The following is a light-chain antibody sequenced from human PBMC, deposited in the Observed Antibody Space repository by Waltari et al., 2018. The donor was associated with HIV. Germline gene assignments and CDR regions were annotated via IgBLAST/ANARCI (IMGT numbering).Light chain of an antibody. CDR1: QSVSSY. J-gene: IGKJ5*01. CDR3: QQRSNWPLT. Sequence: DIVLTQSPATLSLSPGDRAPLSCRASQSVSSYLAWYQQKPGQAPRLLIYDASNRATGIPARFSGSGSGTDFTLTISSLEPEDFAVYYCQQRSNWPLTFGQGTRLEIK. CDR2: DAS. V-gene: IGKV3-11*01.